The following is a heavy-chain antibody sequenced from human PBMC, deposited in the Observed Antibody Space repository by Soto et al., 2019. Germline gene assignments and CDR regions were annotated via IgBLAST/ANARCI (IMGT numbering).Heavy chain of an antibody. V-gene: IGHV4-31*03. J-gene: IGHJ5*02. CDR1: GGSISNGGYH. CDR3: TRERALGASMVRGARWFDP. D-gene: IGHD3-10*01. CDR2: VYHTGHA. Sequence: QVQLQESGPGLVKPSETLTLTCTVSGGSISNGGYHWTWIRLSPGKGLEWIGYVYHTGHADYNPSLNGRLSISVDTSMNQFSLNLNSLTAADTALYYCTRERALGASMVRGARWFDPWGQGIMVTVSS.